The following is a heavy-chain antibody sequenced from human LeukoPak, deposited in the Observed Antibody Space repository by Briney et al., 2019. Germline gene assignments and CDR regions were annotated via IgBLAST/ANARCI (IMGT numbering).Heavy chain of an antibody. CDR1: GGSISSYY. J-gene: IGHJ4*02. V-gene: IGHV4-4*07. Sequence: SETLPLTCTVSGGSISSYYWSWIRQPAGKGLEWIGRIYTSGSTNYNPSLKSRVTMSVDTSKNQFSLKLSSVTAADTAVYYCARERASSSWYVTPDYYFDYWGQGTLVTVSS. CDR3: ARERASSSWYVTPDYYFDY. D-gene: IGHD6-13*01. CDR2: IYTSGST.